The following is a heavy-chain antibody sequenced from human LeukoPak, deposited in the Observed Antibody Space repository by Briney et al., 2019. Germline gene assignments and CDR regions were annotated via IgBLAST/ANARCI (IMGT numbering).Heavy chain of an antibody. CDR2: IKPDGSDS. V-gene: IGHV3-7*01. J-gene: IGHJ4*02. CDR1: GFTFSAFW. CDR3: ARLFGGVTTFDY. D-gene: IGHD4-17*01. Sequence: GGSLRLSCAASGFTFSAFWMRWVRQGPWKGLEWVASIKPDGSDSHHVDSVMGRFTISRDNAKNLLYLQLNSLSAEDTAVYYCARLFGGVTTFDYWGQGALVTVSS.